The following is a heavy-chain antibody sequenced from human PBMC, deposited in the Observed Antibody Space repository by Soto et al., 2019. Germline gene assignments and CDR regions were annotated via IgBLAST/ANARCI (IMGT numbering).Heavy chain of an antibody. V-gene: IGHV1-8*01. Sequence: ASVKVSCKASGYTFTSYDINWVRQATGQGLEWMGWMNPNSGNTGYAQKFQGRVTMTRNTSISTAYMELSSLRSEDTAVYYCARVMTTNQPFRIYYYYYYMDVWGKGTTVTVSS. CDR1: GYTFTSYD. D-gene: IGHD1-1*01. CDR3: ARVMTTNQPFRIYYYYYYMDV. CDR2: MNPNSGNT. J-gene: IGHJ6*03.